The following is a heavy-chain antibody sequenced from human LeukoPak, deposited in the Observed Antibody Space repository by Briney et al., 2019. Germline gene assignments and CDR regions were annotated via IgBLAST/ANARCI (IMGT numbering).Heavy chain of an antibody. V-gene: IGHV3-21*01. CDR3: ASALTGGFDY. D-gene: IGHD3-16*01. CDR2: ISSSSSYI. J-gene: IGHJ4*02. Sequence: GGSLRLSCAASGFTFSSYSMNWVRQAPGKGLEWVSSISSSSSYIYYADSVKGRFTISRDNAKNSLYLQMNSLGAEDTAVYYCASALTGGFDYWGQGTLVTVSS. CDR1: GFTFSSYS.